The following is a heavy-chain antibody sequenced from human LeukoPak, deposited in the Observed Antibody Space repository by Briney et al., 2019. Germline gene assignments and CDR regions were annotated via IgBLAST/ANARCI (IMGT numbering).Heavy chain of an antibody. CDR3: ATLGGYGSFFDY. D-gene: IGHD3-10*01. CDR1: GYSFTSYW. CDR2: IYPGGYDT. Sequence: GESLKISCKGSGYSFTSYWNGWVRHVPGKGLGYMVIIYPGGYDTRYSPSFQGQVTISSDNSISTAYLQWSSLEASDTAMYYCATLGGYGSFFDYWGQGTLVSVSS. V-gene: IGHV5-51*01. J-gene: IGHJ4*02.